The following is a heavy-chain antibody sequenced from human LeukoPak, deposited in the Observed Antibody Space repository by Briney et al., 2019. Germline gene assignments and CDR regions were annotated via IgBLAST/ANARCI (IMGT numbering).Heavy chain of an antibody. Sequence: GASVKVSCKASGGTFSSYAISWVRQAPGQGLEWMGGIIPTFGTANYAQKFQGRVTITTDESTSTAYMELSSLRSEDTAVYYCALSAAGVPYYFDYWGQGTLVTVSS. D-gene: IGHD6-13*01. CDR2: IIPTFGTA. J-gene: IGHJ4*02. CDR3: ALSAAGVPYYFDY. V-gene: IGHV1-69*05. CDR1: GGTFSSYA.